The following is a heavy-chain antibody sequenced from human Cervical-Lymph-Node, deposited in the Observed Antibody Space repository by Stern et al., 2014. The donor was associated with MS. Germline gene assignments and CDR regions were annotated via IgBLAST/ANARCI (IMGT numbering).Heavy chain of an antibody. CDR3: YMYPMF. D-gene: IGHD2-8*01. J-gene: IGHJ4*02. Sequence: QVTLKESGPTLVKPTQTLTLTCTFSGFSLTTNGVGVGWFRQPPGKALQWLALIYWNGDERYSPSLKSRLTITKDTSKNQVVLTMTNMDPVDTATYYCYMYPMFWGQGTLVTVSS. CDR2: IYWNGDE. CDR1: GFSLTTNGVG. V-gene: IGHV2-5*01.